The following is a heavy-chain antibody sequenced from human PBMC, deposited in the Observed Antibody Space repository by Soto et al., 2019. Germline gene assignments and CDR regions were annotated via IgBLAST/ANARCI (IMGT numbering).Heavy chain of an antibody. J-gene: IGHJ6*02. Sequence: ASVKVSCKASGGTFSSYAISWVRQAPGQGLEWMGGIIPIFGTANYAQKFQGRVTITADESTSTAYMELSSLRSEDTAVYYCAREILYCSGGSCYPYYYYYGMDVWGQGTTVTV. V-gene: IGHV1-69*13. CDR1: GGTFSSYA. D-gene: IGHD2-15*01. CDR3: AREILYCSGGSCYPYYYYYGMDV. CDR2: IIPIFGTA.